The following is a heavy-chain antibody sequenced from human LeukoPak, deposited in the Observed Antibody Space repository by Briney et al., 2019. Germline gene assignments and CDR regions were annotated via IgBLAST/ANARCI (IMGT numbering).Heavy chain of an antibody. Sequence: GGSLRLSCAASGFTFSSYSMNWVRQAPGKGLEWVSFISSSSSYIYYADSVKGRFTISRDSAENSLYLQMNSLRAEDTAVYYCARAPRELLSAFFDYWGQGTLVTVSS. CDR3: ARAPRELLSAFFDY. CDR2: ISSSSSYI. V-gene: IGHV3-21*01. J-gene: IGHJ4*02. D-gene: IGHD3-10*01. CDR1: GFTFSSYS.